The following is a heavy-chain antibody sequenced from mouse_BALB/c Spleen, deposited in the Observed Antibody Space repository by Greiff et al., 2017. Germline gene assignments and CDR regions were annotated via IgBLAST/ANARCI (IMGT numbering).Heavy chain of an antibody. V-gene: IGHV3-2*02. CDR3: ARGITTPAY. D-gene: IGHD2-4*01. Sequence: EVHLVESGPGLVKPSQSLSLTCTVTGYSITSDYAWNWIRQFPGNKLEWMGYISYSGSTSYNPSLKSRISITRDTSKNQFFLQLNSVTTEDTATYYCARGITTPAYWGQGTLVTVSA. CDR1: GYSITSDYA. CDR2: ISYSGST. J-gene: IGHJ3*01.